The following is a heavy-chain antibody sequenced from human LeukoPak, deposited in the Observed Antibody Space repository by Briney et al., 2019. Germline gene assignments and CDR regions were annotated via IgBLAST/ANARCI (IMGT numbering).Heavy chain of an antibody. J-gene: IGHJ4*02. CDR3: AREPDYGEYDY. CDR1: GYTFTGYY. Sequence: ASVKVSCKASGYTFTGYYMHWVRQAPGQGLEWMGWINPTSGGTNYAQKFQGRVTMTRDTSISTAYMELSRLRSDDTAVYYCAREPDYGEYDYWGQGTLVTVSS. CDR2: INPTSGGT. V-gene: IGHV1-2*02. D-gene: IGHD4-17*01.